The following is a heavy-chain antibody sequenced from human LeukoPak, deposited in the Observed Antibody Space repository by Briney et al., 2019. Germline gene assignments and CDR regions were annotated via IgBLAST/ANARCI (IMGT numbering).Heavy chain of an antibody. CDR3: ARGGGNEKWFDP. J-gene: IGHJ5*02. CDR1: GGSISSSSYY. Sequence: SETLSLTCTVSGGSISSSSYYWGWIRQPPGKGLEWIGSIYYSGSTYYNPSLKSRVTISVDTSKNQFSLKLSSVTAADTAVYYCARGGGNEKWFDPWGQGTLVTVSS. CDR2: IYYSGST. V-gene: IGHV4-39*01.